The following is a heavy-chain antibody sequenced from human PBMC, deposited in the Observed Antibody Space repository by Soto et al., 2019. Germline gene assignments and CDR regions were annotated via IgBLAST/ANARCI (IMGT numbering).Heavy chain of an antibody. CDR2: ISSGRVTT. CDR3: ARGGAGRPNY. D-gene: IGHD6-13*01. J-gene: IGHJ4*02. Sequence: EVQLVNSGGGLVQPGGSLRLSCVASGFTFSSHGMNWVRQAPGKGLEWVSYISSGRVTTNYADSVRGRFTISRDNAKSSLYLQLNSLRDDDTAVYYCARGGAGRPNYWGQGTLVIVSS. CDR1: GFTFSSHG. V-gene: IGHV3-48*02.